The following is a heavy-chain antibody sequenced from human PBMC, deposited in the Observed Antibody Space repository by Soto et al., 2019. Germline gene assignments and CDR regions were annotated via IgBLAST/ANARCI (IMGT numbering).Heavy chain of an antibody. Sequence: GASVKVSCKASGYTFTSYGISWVRQAPGQGLEWMGWISAYNGNTNYAQKLQGRVTMTTDTSTSTAYMELRSLRSDDTAVYYCARELLGYCTIGGCNGDYALDVWGQGTTVTVSS. D-gene: IGHD2-8*01. V-gene: IGHV1-18*01. CDR3: ARELLGYCTIGGCNGDYALDV. CDR2: ISAYNGNT. J-gene: IGHJ6*02. CDR1: GYTFTSYG.